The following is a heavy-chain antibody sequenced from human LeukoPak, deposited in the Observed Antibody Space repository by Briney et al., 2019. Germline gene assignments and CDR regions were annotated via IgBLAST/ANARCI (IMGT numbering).Heavy chain of an antibody. CDR3: ARCMSELDYGDYAYYYHMDV. V-gene: IGHV4-61*09. J-gene: IGHJ6*04. CDR2: FYSSTRT. CDR1: GDSLTSGSRY. D-gene: IGHD4-17*01. Sequence: PSQTLSLTCTVSGDSLTSGSRYWSWIRQPAGKGLEWIGHFYSSTRTTYNPSLESRVTISGDTAKNQFSLKLDSVAAADTAVYFCARCMSELDYGDYAYYYHMDVWGKGTTVTVSS.